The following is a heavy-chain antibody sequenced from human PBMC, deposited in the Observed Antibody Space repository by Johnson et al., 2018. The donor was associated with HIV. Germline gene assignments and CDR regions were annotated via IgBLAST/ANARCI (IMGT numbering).Heavy chain of an antibody. Sequence: VQLVESGGGVVRPGGSLRLSCAASGFTFDDYGMSWVRQAPGKGLEWVADINWNGGSTGYADSVQGRFTISRDNAKKSLDLQMNSLRAEDTALYYFARGRGGDPIAFDIWGQGTMVTVSS. CDR3: ARGRGGDPIAFDI. CDR2: INWNGGST. J-gene: IGHJ3*02. V-gene: IGHV3-20*04. D-gene: IGHD3-16*01. CDR1: GFTFDDYG.